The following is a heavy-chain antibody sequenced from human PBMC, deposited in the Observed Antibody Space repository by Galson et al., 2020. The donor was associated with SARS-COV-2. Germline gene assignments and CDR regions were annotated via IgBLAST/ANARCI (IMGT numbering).Heavy chain of an antibody. J-gene: IGHJ6*03. CDR2: INAGNGDT. CDR1: GYIFTSYA. D-gene: IGHD2-2*01. Sequence: ASVKVSCKASGYIFTSYAIHWVRQAPGHRPEWMGWINAGNGDTNYSQKFQDRVTISRDTSASTAYMEVSSLTSEDTAIYFCARVYCSSTSCQYYMDVWGRGTTVTVSS. CDR3: ARVYCSSTSCQYYMDV. V-gene: IGHV1-3*01.